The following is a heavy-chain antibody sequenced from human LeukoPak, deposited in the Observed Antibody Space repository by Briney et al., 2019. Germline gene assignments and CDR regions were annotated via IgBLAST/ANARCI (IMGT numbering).Heavy chain of an antibody. CDR2: INPNSGGT. D-gene: IGHD1-26*01. CDR1: GYTFTGYY. V-gene: IGHV1-2*02. Sequence: ASVKVSCKASGYTFTGYYMHWVRQAPGQGLEWMGWINPNSGGTNYAQKFQGRVTMTRDTSISTAYMELSRLRSDDTAVYYCARVAYSGRSLYYFDYWGQGTLVTVSS. CDR3: ARVAYSGRSLYYFDY. J-gene: IGHJ4*02.